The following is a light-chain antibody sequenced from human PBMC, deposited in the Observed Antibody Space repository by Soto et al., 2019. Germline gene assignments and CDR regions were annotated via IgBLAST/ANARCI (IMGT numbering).Light chain of an antibody. Sequence: DIQMTQSPSTLSASVGDRVSITCRASQSISSWLAWYQQKPGKAPKFLIYDASSLQSGVPSRFSGRGSGTEFTLTISSLQPDDFATYYCQQYNSYPRTFGGGTKVEIK. CDR2: DAS. V-gene: IGKV1-5*01. J-gene: IGKJ4*01. CDR1: QSISSW. CDR3: QQYNSYPRT.